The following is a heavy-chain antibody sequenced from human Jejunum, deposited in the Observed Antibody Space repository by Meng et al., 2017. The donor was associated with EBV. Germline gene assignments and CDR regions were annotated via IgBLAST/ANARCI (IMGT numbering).Heavy chain of an antibody. CDR2: IKRTTDGGTT. CDR1: GFTFTNSH. CDR3: TDVGGDMI. D-gene: IGHD3-16*01. V-gene: IGHV3-15*01. J-gene: IGHJ4*02. Sequence: GEVVGAGGGLVKPWESLRLSCAASGFTFTNSHMTWVRQAPGKGLEWVGRIKRTTDGGTTDYAAPVKGRFTISRDDSKNTLYLQMNSLKTEDTAVYYCTDVGGDMIWGQGILVTVSS.